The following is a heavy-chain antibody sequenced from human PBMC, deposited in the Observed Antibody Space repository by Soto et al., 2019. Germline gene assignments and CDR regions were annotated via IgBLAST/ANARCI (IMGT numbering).Heavy chain of an antibody. CDR1: GYTFTGYY. CDR2: ISPNSGGT. Sequence: ASVKVSCKASGYTFTGYYMHWVRQAPGQGLEWMGWISPNSGGTNYAQKFQGWVTMTRDTSISTAYMELSRLRSDDTAVYYCARSSKLWLGDNRGNYYGMDVWGQGTTVTVSS. D-gene: IGHD3-10*01. CDR3: ARSSKLWLGDNRGNYYGMDV. J-gene: IGHJ6*02. V-gene: IGHV1-2*04.